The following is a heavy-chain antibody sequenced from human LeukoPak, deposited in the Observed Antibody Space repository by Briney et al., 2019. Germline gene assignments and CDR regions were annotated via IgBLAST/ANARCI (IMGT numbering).Heavy chain of an antibody. D-gene: IGHD6-6*01. CDR2: INPNSGGT. Sequence: ASVMVSCKASGYTFTGYFMHWVRQTPGQELEWMGRINPNSGGTNYAQKFQGRVTMTRDTSISTAYMELSRLRSDDTAVYYCAIIEYSISSVDYWGQGTLVTVSS. V-gene: IGHV1-2*06. J-gene: IGHJ4*02. CDR1: GYTFTGYF. CDR3: AIIEYSISSVDY.